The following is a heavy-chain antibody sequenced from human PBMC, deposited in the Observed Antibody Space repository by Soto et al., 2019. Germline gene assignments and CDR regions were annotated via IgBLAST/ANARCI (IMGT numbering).Heavy chain of an antibody. CDR1: GGSISSYY. V-gene: IGHV4-59*01. CDR3: ARTLSGY. CDR2: IYYSGST. J-gene: IGHJ4*02. Sequence: KPSETLSLTCTVSGGSISSYYWSWIRQPPGKGLEWIGYIYYSGSTNYNPSLKSRVTISVDTSKNQFSLKLSSVTAADTAVYYCARTLSGYWGQGTLVTVSS.